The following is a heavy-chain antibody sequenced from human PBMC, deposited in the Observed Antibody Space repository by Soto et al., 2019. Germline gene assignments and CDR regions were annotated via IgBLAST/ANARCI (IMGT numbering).Heavy chain of an antibody. J-gene: IGHJ4*02. V-gene: IGHV4-39*01. D-gene: IGHD3-9*01. Sequence: PSETLSLTCTVSGGSISSSSYFWGWIRQPPGKGLEWIGSFYYSGGTYYNPSLKSRVTISVDTSKNQFSLKLSSVTAADTAVYFCANVNILTGDYLDHWGQGTLVTVSS. CDR2: FYYSGGT. CDR3: ANVNILTGDYLDH. CDR1: GGSISSSSYF.